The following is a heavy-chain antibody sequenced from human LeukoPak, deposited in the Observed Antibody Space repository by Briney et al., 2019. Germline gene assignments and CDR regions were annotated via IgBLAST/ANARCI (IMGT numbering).Heavy chain of an antibody. Sequence: SETLSLTCSVSGGSITTSRYYSGWIRQSPGKGLEWIGRVYYFRNAYYRPSLMSRATIFIETSKKRISLNLTSVTAKDTAIYYCATHKEGIYFESWGQGTLVSVSS. V-gene: IGHV4-39*01. CDR3: ATHKEGIYFES. CDR2: VYYFRNA. J-gene: IGHJ4*02. D-gene: IGHD3-10*01. CDR1: GGSITTSRYY.